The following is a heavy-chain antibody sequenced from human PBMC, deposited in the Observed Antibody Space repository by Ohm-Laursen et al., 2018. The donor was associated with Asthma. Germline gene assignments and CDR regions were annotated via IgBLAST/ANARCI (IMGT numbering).Heavy chain of an antibody. D-gene: IGHD1-26*01. V-gene: IGHV3-30*18. CDR2: ISYDGSNK. CDR3: AKGIVPVYYYGLDV. CDR1: GFTFSSYG. Sequence: SLRLSCAASGFTFSSYGMHWVRQAPGKGLEWVAVISYDGSNKYYADSVKGRFTISRDSSKNTVHLDMNSLRAEDTAVYHCAKGIVPVYYYGLDVWGQGTTVTVSS. J-gene: IGHJ6*02.